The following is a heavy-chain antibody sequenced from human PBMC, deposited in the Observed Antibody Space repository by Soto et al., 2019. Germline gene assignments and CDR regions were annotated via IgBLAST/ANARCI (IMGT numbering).Heavy chain of an antibody. J-gene: IGHJ4*02. CDR1: GLPHSNFA. CDR2: IYGSGRGI. V-gene: IGHV3-23*05. Sequence: VGSLRLSCTASGLPHSNFAMMWVRQAPGKGLECVSGIYGSGRGIEYADSVKGRFTISRDNSKNTVYLQMTDLRADDTAVYYCAKDAVYNDGLWLMDHWGQGTQVTVSS. CDR3: AKDAVYNDGLWLMDH. D-gene: IGHD2-21*01.